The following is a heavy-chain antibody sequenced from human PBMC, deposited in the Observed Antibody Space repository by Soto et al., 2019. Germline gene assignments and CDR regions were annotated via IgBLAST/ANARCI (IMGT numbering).Heavy chain of an antibody. Sequence: VGSLRLSCAASGFTFSSYAMHWVRQAPGKGLEWVAVISYDGSNKYYADSVKGRFTISRDNSKNTLYLQMNSLRAEDTAVYYCAREMYSGGNDEYHFDYWGQGTLVTVSS. CDR3: AREMYSGGNDEYHFDY. CDR2: ISYDGSNK. V-gene: IGHV3-30-3*01. D-gene: IGHD2-15*01. CDR1: GFTFSSYA. J-gene: IGHJ4*02.